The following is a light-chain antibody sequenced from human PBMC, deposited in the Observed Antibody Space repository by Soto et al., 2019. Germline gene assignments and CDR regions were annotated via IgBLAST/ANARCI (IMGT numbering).Light chain of an antibody. CDR2: HPA. J-gene: IGKJ5*01. CDR1: KYINTR. CDR3: QQRSNWHPST. Sequence: EIWLTQSPATLSSFLCARVTLSCGASKYINTRFAWYQHSPGQPPTLLIYHPAIRAAGSPASFIASGSATNFSLLISDIQPADFAAYYCQQRSNWHPSTFGHGTRVEIK. V-gene: IGKV3D-11*01.